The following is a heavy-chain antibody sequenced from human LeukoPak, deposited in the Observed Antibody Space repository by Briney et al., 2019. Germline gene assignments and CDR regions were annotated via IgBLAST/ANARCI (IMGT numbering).Heavy chain of an antibody. CDR1: GVSIGTYY. V-gene: IGHV4-59*13. Sequence: PSETLSLTCTVSGVSIGTYYWSWIRQPPGKGLEWIGYIYYSGSTNYNPSLKSRVTISVYTSKNQFSLELNSVTAADTAVYYCAGEGRTYGMDVWGQGTTVTVSS. CDR3: AGEGRTYGMDV. CDR2: IYYSGST. J-gene: IGHJ6*02.